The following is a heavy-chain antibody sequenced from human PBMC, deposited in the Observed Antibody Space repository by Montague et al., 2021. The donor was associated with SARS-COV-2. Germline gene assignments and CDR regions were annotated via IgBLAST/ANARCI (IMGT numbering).Heavy chain of an antibody. CDR2: SYYSGST. Sequence: SETLSLTCTVSGGSITSNYWSWIRQPPGKGLEHIGYSYYSGSTNYNSSLKSRVTMSVDTSKNQFSLKLSPVTAADTAVYYCAGGDGHYYGSGPYPYYWGQGTLVTVSS. V-gene: IGHV4-59*01. CDR3: AGGDGHYYGSGPYPYY. CDR1: GGSITSNY. J-gene: IGHJ4*02. D-gene: IGHD3-10*01.